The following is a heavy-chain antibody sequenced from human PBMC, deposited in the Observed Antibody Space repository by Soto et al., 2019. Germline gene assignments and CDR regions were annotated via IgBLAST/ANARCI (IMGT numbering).Heavy chain of an antibody. CDR3: ARYNLEGQFDAFDI. CDR2: IYYSGST. CDR1: GGSISSSSYY. J-gene: IGHJ3*02. V-gene: IGHV4-39*01. Sequence: SETLSLTCTVSGGSISSSSYYWGCIRQPPGKGLEYIGSIYYSGSTYYNPSLKSRVTISVDTSKNQFSLKLSSVTAVDTAVYYCARYNLEGQFDAFDIWGQGTMVTVSS. D-gene: IGHD1-20*01.